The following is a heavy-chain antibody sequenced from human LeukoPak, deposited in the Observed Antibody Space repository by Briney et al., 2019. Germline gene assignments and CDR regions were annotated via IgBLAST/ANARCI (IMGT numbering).Heavy chain of an antibody. D-gene: IGHD5-12*01. CDR1: GFTFSSSW. CDR3: ARAGYSGYDVYFDY. CDR2: IKQDGSEK. Sequence: AGGSLRLSCAASGFTFSSSWMSWFRKAPGKGLEWVANIKQDGSEKYYVDSVKGRFTISRDNAKNSLYLQMNSLRAEDTAVYYCARAGYSGYDVYFDYWGQGTLVTVSS. V-gene: IGHV3-7*04. J-gene: IGHJ4*02.